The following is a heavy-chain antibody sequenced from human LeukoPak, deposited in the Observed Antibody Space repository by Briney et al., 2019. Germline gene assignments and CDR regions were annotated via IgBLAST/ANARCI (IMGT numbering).Heavy chain of an antibody. D-gene: IGHD2-21*01. Sequence: GGSLRLSCTASEFTFSSYWMSWVRQAPGKGLEWVANIKQDGSEKDYVDSVKGRFTISRDNAKNSLYLQMNNLRAEDTAVYYCARYCGGDCYGMDVWGQGTTVTVSS. CDR3: ARYCGGDCYGMDV. J-gene: IGHJ6*02. V-gene: IGHV3-7*01. CDR1: EFTFSSYW. CDR2: IKQDGSEK.